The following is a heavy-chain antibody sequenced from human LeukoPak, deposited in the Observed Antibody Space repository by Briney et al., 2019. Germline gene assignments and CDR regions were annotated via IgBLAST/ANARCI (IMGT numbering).Heavy chain of an antibody. CDR2: ISAYNGNT. J-gene: IGHJ4*02. D-gene: IGHD6-19*01. V-gene: IGHV1-18*01. CDR3: AREDWYSSGWYGY. Sequence: GASVKVSCKASGYTFTSYGISWVRQAPGRGLEWMGWISAYNGNTNYAQKLQGRVTMTTDTSTSTACMELRSLRSDDTAVYYCAREDWYSSGWYGYWGQGTLVTVSS. CDR1: GYTFTSYG.